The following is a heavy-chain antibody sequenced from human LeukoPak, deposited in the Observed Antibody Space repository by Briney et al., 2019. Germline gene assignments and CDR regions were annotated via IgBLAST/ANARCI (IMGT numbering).Heavy chain of an antibody. V-gene: IGHV3-7*03. Sequence: GGSLRLSCAASGFTFSTSWMHWVRQAPGKGLEWVANIKEDGSEKYHADSVKGRFSISRDNPKNSLFLQMNSLRSEDTAVYYCARGYDILTGYSVNIIWGQGTLVTVSS. CDR2: IKEDGSEK. D-gene: IGHD3-9*01. CDR1: GFTFSTSW. J-gene: IGHJ4*02. CDR3: ARGYDILTGYSVNII.